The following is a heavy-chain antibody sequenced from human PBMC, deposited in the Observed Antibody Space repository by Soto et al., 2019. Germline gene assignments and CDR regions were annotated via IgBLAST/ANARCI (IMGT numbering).Heavy chain of an antibody. D-gene: IGHD3-10*01. V-gene: IGHV1-2*02. CDR3: VRDGSGSYQPANYYYYMDV. CDR1: GYPFTGYY. Sequence: VASVKVSCKTSGYPFTGYYMHWVRQAPGQGLEWTGWINPNNGGTNYAQKFQGRVSMTRDTSINTAYMELTRTTSDDTAMYYCVRDGSGSYQPANYYYYMDVWGTGTTVTVSS. J-gene: IGHJ6*03. CDR2: INPNNGGT.